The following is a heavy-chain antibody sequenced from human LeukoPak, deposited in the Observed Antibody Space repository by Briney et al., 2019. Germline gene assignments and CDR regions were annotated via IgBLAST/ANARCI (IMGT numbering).Heavy chain of an antibody. J-gene: IGHJ4*02. Sequence: SETLSLTCAVSGYSISSGYYCGWIRQPPGKGLEWIGSIYHSGSTYYNPSLKSRVTISVDTSKNQFSLKLSSVTAADTAVYYCARHPIVATIGFADYWGQGTLVTVSS. CDR3: ARHPIVATIGFADY. D-gene: IGHD5-12*01. CDR2: IYHSGST. CDR1: GYSISSGYY. V-gene: IGHV4-38-2*01.